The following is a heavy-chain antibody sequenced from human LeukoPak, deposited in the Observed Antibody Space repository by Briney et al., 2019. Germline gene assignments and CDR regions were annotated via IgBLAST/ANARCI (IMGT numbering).Heavy chain of an antibody. V-gene: IGHV1-69*04. CDR1: GGTFSSYA. CDR2: IIPILGIA. J-gene: IGHJ5*02. CDR3: ARVKGSSWFDP. D-gene: IGHD6-13*01. Sequence: GASVKVSCKASGGTFSSYAISWVRQAPGQGLEWMGRIIPILGIANYAQKFQGRVTITADKSTSTAYMELSSLRSEDTAVYYCARVKGSSWFDPWGQGTLVTVSS.